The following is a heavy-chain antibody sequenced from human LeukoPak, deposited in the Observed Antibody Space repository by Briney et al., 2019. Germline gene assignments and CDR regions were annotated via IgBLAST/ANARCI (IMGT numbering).Heavy chain of an antibody. CDR3: ASGQLWFGAYYYMDV. V-gene: IGHV4-4*02. D-gene: IGHD3-10*01. Sequence: SGTLSLTCAVSGGSISSSNWWSWVRQPPGKGLEWIGEIYHSGSTNYNPSLKSRVTISVDKSKNQFSLKLSSVTAADTAVYYCASGQLWFGAYYYMDVWGKGTTVTVSS. J-gene: IGHJ6*03. CDR1: GGSISSSNW. CDR2: IYHSGST.